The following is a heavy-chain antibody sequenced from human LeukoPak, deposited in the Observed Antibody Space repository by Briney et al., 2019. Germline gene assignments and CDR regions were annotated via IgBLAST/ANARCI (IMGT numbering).Heavy chain of an antibody. CDR1: GYTFTSYY. V-gene: IGHV1-46*01. CDR2: INPSGGST. CDR3: AREGDTVMARRYFDY. J-gene: IGHJ4*02. Sequence: ASVKVSCKASGYTFTSYYMHWVRQALGQGLEWMGVINPSGGSTSYAQKFQGRVTMTGDTSTTTVYMELSSLRSEDTAVYYCAREGDTVMARRYFDYWGQGTLVTVSS. D-gene: IGHD5-18*01.